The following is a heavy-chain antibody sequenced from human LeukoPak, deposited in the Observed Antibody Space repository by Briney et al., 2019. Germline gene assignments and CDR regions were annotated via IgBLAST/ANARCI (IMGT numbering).Heavy chain of an antibody. CDR3: AKDHERDGYPCLDH. D-gene: IGHD3-22*01. J-gene: IGHJ4*02. CDR1: GFTFSSYS. CDR2: ISSSSSTI. V-gene: IGHV3-48*04. Sequence: GGSLRLSCAASGFTFSSYSMNWVRQAPGKGLEWVSYISSSSSTIYYADSVKGRFTISRDNAKNSLYLQMNSLRAEDTAVYYCAKDHERDGYPCLDHWGLGTLVTVSS.